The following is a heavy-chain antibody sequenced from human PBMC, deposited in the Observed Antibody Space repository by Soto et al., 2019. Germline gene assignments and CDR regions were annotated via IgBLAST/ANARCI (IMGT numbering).Heavy chain of an antibody. CDR3: ARDGKLLPYYYYYMDV. Sequence: GGSLRLSCAASGFTFSSYWMSWVRQAPGKGLEWVANIKQDGSEKYYVDSVKGRFTISRDNAKNSLYLQMNSLRAEDTAVYYCARDGKLLPYYYYYMDVWGKGTTVTVSS. CDR2: IKQDGSEK. V-gene: IGHV3-7*01. CDR1: GFTFSSYW. J-gene: IGHJ6*03. D-gene: IGHD1-7*01.